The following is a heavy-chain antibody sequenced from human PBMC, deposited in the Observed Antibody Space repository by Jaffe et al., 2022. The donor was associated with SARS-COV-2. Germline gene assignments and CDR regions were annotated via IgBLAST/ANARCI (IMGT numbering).Heavy chain of an antibody. CDR2: IKQDGSEE. Sequence: EVQLVESGGGLVQPGGSLRVSCAASGFTFSSHWMNWVRQAPGKGLEWVANIKQDGSEEYYVDSVKGRFTISRDNSKNSLYLEMNSLRDEDTAIYYCARGANTWKDPRIDFWGQGTLVTVSS. J-gene: IGHJ4*02. D-gene: IGHD1-20*01. CDR1: GFTFSSHW. V-gene: IGHV3-7*01. CDR3: ARGANTWKDPRIDF.